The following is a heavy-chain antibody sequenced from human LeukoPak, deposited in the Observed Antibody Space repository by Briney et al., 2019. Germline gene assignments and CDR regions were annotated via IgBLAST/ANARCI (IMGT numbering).Heavy chain of an antibody. CDR2: IYSGGST. D-gene: IGHD2-15*01. Sequence: PGGSLRLSCAASGFTVSSNYMSWVRQAPGKGLEWVSVIYSGGSTYYADSVKGRFTISRDNSKNTLYLQMNSLRAADTAVYYCAKEGTDCSGGSCYDVGAFDIWGQGTMVTVSS. CDR1: GFTVSSNY. J-gene: IGHJ3*02. CDR3: AKEGTDCSGGSCYDVGAFDI. V-gene: IGHV3-53*01.